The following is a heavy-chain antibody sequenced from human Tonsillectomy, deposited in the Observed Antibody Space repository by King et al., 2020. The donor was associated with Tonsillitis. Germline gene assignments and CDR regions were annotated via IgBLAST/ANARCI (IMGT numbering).Heavy chain of an antibody. J-gene: IGHJ4*02. CDR3: AKDRAYSVYDSDSGLDY. CDR2: IGGSGGST. CDR1: GFTFNNYD. V-gene: IGHV3-23*04. D-gene: IGHD5/OR15-5a*01. Sequence: VQLVESWGGLVQPGGSLRLSCAASGFTFNNYDMTWVRQAPGKGLEWVSAIGGSGGSTYYADSVKGRFTISRDNSKNTLSLQMNSLRPEDTAVYYCAKDRAYSVYDSDSGLDYWGQGTLVTVSS.